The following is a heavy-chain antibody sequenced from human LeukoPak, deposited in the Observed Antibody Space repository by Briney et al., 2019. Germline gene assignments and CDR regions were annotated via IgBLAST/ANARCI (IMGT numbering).Heavy chain of an antibody. J-gene: IGHJ3*02. CDR1: GGSINHYY. CDR3: ARDNQWLNAFDI. V-gene: IGHV4-59*01. CDR2: SYYIEST. Sequence: SETLSLTCTVSGGSINHYYWSWIRQPPGKGLEWIGYSYYIESTNYNPSLKSRVTISVDTSRNRFSLKLSSVTAADTAMYYCARDNQWLNAFDIWGQGTMVTVSS. D-gene: IGHD3-22*01.